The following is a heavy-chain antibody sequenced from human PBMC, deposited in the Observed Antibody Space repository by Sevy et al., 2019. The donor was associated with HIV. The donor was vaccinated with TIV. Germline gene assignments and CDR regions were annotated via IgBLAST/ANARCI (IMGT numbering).Heavy chain of an antibody. J-gene: IGHJ6*02. CDR1: GFTFSNYG. CDR2: IRFDATIK. CDR3: AKVLRIVEIPAAIDYYYGMDV. D-gene: IGHD2-2*01. Sequence: GESLKISCAASGFTFSNYGMHWVRQAPGKGLEWVAFIRFDATIKYYRGSVKGRLTISRDNSKSTLYLQMNSLRAEDTAVYFCAKVLRIVEIPAAIDYYYGMDVWGQGTTVTVSS. V-gene: IGHV3-30*02.